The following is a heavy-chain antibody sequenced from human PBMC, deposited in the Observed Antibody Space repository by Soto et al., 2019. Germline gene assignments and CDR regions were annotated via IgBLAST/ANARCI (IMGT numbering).Heavy chain of an antibody. J-gene: IGHJ6*02. CDR2: TYYRSKWYN. D-gene: IGHD6-13*01. Sequence: SQTLSLTCAISGDSVSSNSAAWNWIRQSPSRGLEWLGRTYYRSKWYNDYAVSVKSRITINPDTSKNQFSLQLNSVTPEDTAVYYCAREVRGSSWYRTPYYYYGMDVWGQGTTVTVSS. CDR3: AREVRGSSWYRTPYYYYGMDV. CDR1: GDSVSSNSAA. V-gene: IGHV6-1*01.